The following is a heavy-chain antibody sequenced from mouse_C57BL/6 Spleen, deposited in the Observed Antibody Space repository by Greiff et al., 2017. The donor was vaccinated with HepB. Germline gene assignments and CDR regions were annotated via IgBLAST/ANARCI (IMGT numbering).Heavy chain of an antibody. V-gene: IGHV1-55*01. Sequence: QVQLQQSGAELVKPGASVKMSCKASGYTFTSYWITWVKQRPGQGLAWIGDIYPGSGSTNYNEKFKSKATLTVDTSSSTAYMPLSRLTSEDSAVYCCARGSYDGYYVVLWYVDVWGKGTTVTVSS. CDR1: GYTFTSYW. J-gene: IGHJ1*03. CDR2: IYPGSGST. CDR3: ARGSYDGYYVVLWYVDV. D-gene: IGHD2-3*01.